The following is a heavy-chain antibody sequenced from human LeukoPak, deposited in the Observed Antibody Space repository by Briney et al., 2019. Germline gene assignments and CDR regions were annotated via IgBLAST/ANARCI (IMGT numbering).Heavy chain of an antibody. Sequence: GGSLRLSCAASGFTFSSYWMHWVRQAPGKWLVWVSRINTDGSSATYADSVKGRFTISRDNAKHTLYLQMNSLSAEDTAVYYCARGYSSSYRIDYWGQGTLVTVSS. CDR1: GFTFSSYW. J-gene: IGHJ4*02. CDR2: INTDGSSA. D-gene: IGHD6-6*01. CDR3: ARGYSSSYRIDY. V-gene: IGHV3-74*01.